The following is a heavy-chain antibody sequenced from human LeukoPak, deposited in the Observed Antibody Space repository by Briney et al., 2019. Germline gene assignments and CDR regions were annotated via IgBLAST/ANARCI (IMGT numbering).Heavy chain of an antibody. D-gene: IGHD5-12*01. CDR1: GYTFTSYD. CDR3: ATLLGGSGYPNPIHY. J-gene: IGHJ4*02. V-gene: IGHV1-8*01. Sequence: GASVKVSCKASGYTFTSYDINWVRQATGQGLEWMGWMNPNSGNTGYAQKFQGRVTMTRNTSISTAYMELSSLRSEDTAVYYCATLLGGSGYPNPIHYWGQGTLVTVSS. CDR2: MNPNSGNT.